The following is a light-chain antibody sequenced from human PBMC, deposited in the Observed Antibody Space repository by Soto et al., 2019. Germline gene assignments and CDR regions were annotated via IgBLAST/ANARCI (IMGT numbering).Light chain of an antibody. J-gene: IGKJ5*01. CDR1: QSLLHSNGYNY. Sequence: DIVMTQSPLSLPVTPGEPASISYRSSQSLLHSNGYNYLDWYLQKPGQSPQLLIYLGSNRASGVPDRFSGSGSGTDFTLKISRVEAEDVGVYYCMQALQTPHFGQGTRLEIK. V-gene: IGKV2-28*01. CDR3: MQALQTPH. CDR2: LGS.